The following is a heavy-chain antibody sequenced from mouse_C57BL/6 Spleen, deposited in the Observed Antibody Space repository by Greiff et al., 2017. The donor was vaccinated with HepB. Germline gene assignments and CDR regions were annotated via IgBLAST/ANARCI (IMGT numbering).Heavy chain of an antibody. V-gene: IGHV5-4*01. J-gene: IGHJ1*03. CDR3: AREGTTVVASGGYFDV. Sequence: EVMLVESGGGLVKPGGSLKLSCAASGFTFSSYAMSWVRQTPEKRLEWVATISDGGSYTYYPDNVKGRFTISRDNAKNNLYLHMSHLKSEDTAMYYCAREGTTVVASGGYFDVWGTGTTVTVSS. CDR1: GFTFSSYA. D-gene: IGHD1-1*01. CDR2: ISDGGSYT.